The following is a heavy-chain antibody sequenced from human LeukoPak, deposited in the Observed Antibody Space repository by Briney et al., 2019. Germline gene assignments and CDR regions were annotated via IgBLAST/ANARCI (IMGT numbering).Heavy chain of an antibody. V-gene: IGHV5-10-1*01. CDR3: ARLLYGDYYFDC. Sequence: GESLRISCKGSGYSFTSYWITWVRQMPGKGLEWVGTIDPSDSYTNYSPSFQGHVTISADKSISTAFLQWSSRKASDIAIYYCARLLYGDYYFDCWGQGTLVTVSS. D-gene: IGHD4-17*01. CDR2: IDPSDSYT. J-gene: IGHJ4*02. CDR1: GYSFTSYW.